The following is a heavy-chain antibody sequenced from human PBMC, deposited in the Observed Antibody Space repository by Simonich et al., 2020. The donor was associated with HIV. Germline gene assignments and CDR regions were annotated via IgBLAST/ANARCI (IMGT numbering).Heavy chain of an antibody. Sequence: QVQLQQWGAGLLKPSETLSLTCAVYGGSFSGYYWSWIRQPPGKGLEWIGEINNSEITNYKSSLNSRATISVDKSKNQFSLKLSSVTAADTAIYYCARRDRELILYFDYWGQRNLVTVSS. D-gene: IGHD3-3*01. V-gene: IGHV4-34*01. CDR3: ARRDRELILYFDY. CDR2: INNSEIT. J-gene: IGHJ4*02. CDR1: GGSFSGYY.